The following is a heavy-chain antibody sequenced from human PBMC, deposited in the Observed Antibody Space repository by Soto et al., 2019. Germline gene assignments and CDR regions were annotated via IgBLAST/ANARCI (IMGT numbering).Heavy chain of an antibody. CDR1: GFTFDDYG. J-gene: IGHJ4*02. V-gene: IGHV3-20*04. D-gene: IGHD3-22*01. CDR2: INWNGGST. Sequence: GGSLRLSCAASGFTFDDYGMSWVRQAPGKGLEWVSGINWNGGSTGYADSVKGRFTISRDNAKNSLYLQMNSLRAEDTALYYCARGITMIVVAIPHYFDYWGQGTLVTVSS. CDR3: ARGITMIVVAIPHYFDY.